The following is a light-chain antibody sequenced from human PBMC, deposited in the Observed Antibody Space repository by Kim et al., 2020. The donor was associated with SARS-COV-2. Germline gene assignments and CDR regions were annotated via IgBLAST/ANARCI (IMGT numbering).Light chain of an antibody. V-gene: IGLV3-19*01. Sequence: ASSQTGNNKCAGHRPTSCYANWEQQKPGKAPKLVVFGKGNRPSGVPDRFSGSISGFTASLTITGAQAEDEADYYCSSRDSSGDSVVFGGGTQLTVL. CDR3: SSRDSSGDSVV. J-gene: IGLJ2*01. CDR2: GKG. CDR1: RPTSCY.